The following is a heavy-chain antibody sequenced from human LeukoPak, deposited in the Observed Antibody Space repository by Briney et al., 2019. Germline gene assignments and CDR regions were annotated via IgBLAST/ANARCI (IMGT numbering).Heavy chain of an antibody. CDR2: MFYSGNT. D-gene: IGHD1-26*01. J-gene: IGHJ4*02. Sequence: SETLPLTCTVAGGSITSTNYFWGWIRQPPGKGLEWIGSMFYSGNTYYNPSLRGRVTISADTSKNQFSLKLSSVTAADTAVYYCARHSDRLIVNAFDYWGQGTLVTVSS. CDR1: GGSITSTNYF. CDR3: ARHSDRLIVNAFDY. V-gene: IGHV4-39*01.